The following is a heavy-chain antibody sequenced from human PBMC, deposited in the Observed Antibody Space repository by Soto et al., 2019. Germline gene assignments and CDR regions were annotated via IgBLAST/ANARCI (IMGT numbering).Heavy chain of an antibody. CDR3: VTGGGGGSFDQ. Sequence: EVELVESGGGLVQPGGSLRLSCAASGFTLGSYWMHWVRQAPGKGLVWVSRLSGDGTGTRYADFVKGRFTISGDNAKNTLYLDMNRLGPDDTAVHYCVTGGGGGSFDQWGQGTLVPVSS. CDR2: LSGDGTGT. J-gene: IGHJ4*02. V-gene: IGHV3-74*01. CDR1: GFTLGSYW. D-gene: IGHD2-15*01.